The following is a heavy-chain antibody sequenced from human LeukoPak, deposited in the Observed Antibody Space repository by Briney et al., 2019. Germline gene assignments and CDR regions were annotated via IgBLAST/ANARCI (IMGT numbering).Heavy chain of an antibody. V-gene: IGHV3-30*02. CDR1: GFTFSSYG. D-gene: IGHD3-9*01. CDR3: AKCAVLRYFDWPEYPYYYYVDV. Sequence: PGGSLRLSCAASGFTFSSYGMHWVRQAPGKGLEWVAFIRYDGSNKYYADSVKGRFTISRDNSKNTLYLQMNSLRAEDTAVYYCAKCAVLRYFDWPEYPYYYYVDVWGKGTTVTISS. J-gene: IGHJ6*03. CDR2: IRYDGSNK.